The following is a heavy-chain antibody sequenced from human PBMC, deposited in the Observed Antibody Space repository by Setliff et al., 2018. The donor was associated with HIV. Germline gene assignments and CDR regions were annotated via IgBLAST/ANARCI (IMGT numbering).Heavy chain of an antibody. Sequence: GASVKVSCKASGYSLTSYSINWVRQAPGQGLEWMGCINCNAGNPTYAHGFTGRFVFSVDTPVSTAYLQIFSLKAEDTAVYYCTRDHTPPPNYDFWSRQLDLRNIFYYMDVWGTGSPVTVSS. V-gene: IGHV7-4-1*01. CDR2: INCNAGNP. J-gene: IGHJ6*03. CDR1: GYSLTSYS. D-gene: IGHD3-3*01. CDR3: TRDHTPPPNYDFWSRQLDLRNIFYYMDV.